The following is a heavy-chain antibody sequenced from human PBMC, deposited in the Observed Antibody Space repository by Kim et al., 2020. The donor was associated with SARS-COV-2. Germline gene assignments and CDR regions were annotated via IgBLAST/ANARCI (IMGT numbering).Heavy chain of an antibody. Sequence: GGSLRLSCAASGFRFSSYAMTWVRQAPGKGLEWVSVISSSGGNTYFADSAKGRFTISRDNSRNTLFLQMSGLTAEDTAVYYCARSIGGIYGGSDYWGQGTLVTVSS. CDR1: GFRFSSYA. V-gene: IGHV3-23*01. D-gene: IGHD1-26*01. CDR2: ISSSGGNT. CDR3: ARSIGGIYGGSDY. J-gene: IGHJ4*02.